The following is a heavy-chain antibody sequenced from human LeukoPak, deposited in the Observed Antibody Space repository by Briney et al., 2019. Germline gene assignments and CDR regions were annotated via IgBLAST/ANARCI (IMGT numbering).Heavy chain of an antibody. D-gene: IGHD2-2*02. Sequence: AGSLRLSCAASGFTFSSYAMSWVRQAPGKGLEWVSAISGSGGSTSYADSVKGRFTISRANSKNTLYLLMNSLRAEETAVYYCAKEESAAIHYFDYWGQGTLVTVSS. CDR1: GFTFSSYA. J-gene: IGHJ4*02. CDR2: ISGSGGST. CDR3: AKEESAAIHYFDY. V-gene: IGHV3-23*01.